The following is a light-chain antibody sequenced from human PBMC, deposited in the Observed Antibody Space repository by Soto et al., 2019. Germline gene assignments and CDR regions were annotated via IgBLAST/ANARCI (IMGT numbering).Light chain of an antibody. CDR2: GAS. V-gene: IGKV3D-15*01. J-gene: IGKJ4*01. CDR3: QQYDDWLRLT. Sequence: EIVMTQSPATLSVSPGERATLSCRASQSVNIYLAWYQQKPGQAPRLLIFGASSRATGIPARFSGSGSGTVFNLTISSLQSEDFAVYCCQQYDDWLRLTFGGGTKVEIK. CDR1: QSVNIY.